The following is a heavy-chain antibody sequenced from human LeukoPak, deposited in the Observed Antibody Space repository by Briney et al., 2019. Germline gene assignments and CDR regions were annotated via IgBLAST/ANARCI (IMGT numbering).Heavy chain of an antibody. CDR3: AKDLSPQLWFGELLYPYGMDV. V-gene: IGHV3-23*01. D-gene: IGHD3-10*01. CDR1: GFTFSSYA. Sequence: GGSLRLSCAASGFTFSSYAMSWVRQAPGKGLEWVSAISGSGGSTYYADSVKGRFTISRDNSKNTLYLQMNSLRAEDTAVYYCAKDLSPQLWFGELLYPYGMDVWGQGTTVTVSS. J-gene: IGHJ6*02. CDR2: ISGSGGST.